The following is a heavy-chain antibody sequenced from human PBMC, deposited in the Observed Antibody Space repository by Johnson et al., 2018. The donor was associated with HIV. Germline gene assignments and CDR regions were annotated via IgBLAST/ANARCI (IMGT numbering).Heavy chain of an antibody. J-gene: IGHJ3*02. CDR2: ISHDGSNK. CDR3: VKEGTTVTTFLVYHI. CDR1: GFTFSSET. Sequence: QVQLVESGGGLVQPGRSLRLSCSASGFTFSSETMHWVRQAPGTGLEGVASISHDGSNKFYADCVKGRFPISRDNSRNTLDLQMSSLRTADTTGDYSVKEGTTVTTFLVYHIWGQGTRVTVSS. D-gene: IGHD4-17*01. V-gene: IGHV3-30*18.